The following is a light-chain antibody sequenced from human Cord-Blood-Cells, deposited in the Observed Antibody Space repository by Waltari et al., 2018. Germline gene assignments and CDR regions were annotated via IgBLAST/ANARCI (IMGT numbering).Light chain of an antibody. V-gene: IGKV3-20*01. CDR2: GAS. J-gene: IGKJ4*02. CDR1: QSVSSSY. Sequence: EIVLTQSPGTLSLSQGERATLSCRASQSVSSSYVAWSQQKPGQAPMLLIYGASSRATGIPDRFSGSGSGTDFTLTISMLEPEDFAVYYCQQEGRSPLTFGGGTKVEIK. CDR3: QQEGRSPLT.